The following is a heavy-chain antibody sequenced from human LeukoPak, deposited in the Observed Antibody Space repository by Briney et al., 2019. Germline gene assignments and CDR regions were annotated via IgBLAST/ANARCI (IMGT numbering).Heavy chain of an antibody. D-gene: IGHD5-12*01. J-gene: IGHJ4*02. CDR3: AREADPYSGYGSGPFDY. V-gene: IGHV4-59*01. CDR1: GGSISSYY. CDR2: IYYSGST. Sequence: SETLSLTCTVSGGSISSYYWSWIRQPPGKGLEWIGYIYYSGSTSYNPSLKSRVTISVDTSKNQFSLKLSSVTAADTAVYYCAREADPYSGYGSGPFDYWGQGTLVTVSS.